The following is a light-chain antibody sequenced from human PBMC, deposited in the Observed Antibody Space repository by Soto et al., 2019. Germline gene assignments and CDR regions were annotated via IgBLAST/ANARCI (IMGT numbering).Light chain of an antibody. CDR2: DVS. CDR3: SSYTSSSLHV. Sequence: QSVLTQPASVSGSPGQSITISCTGTSSDVGGYNYVSWYQQHPGKALKLMIYDVSNRPSGVSNRFSGSKSGNTASLTISGLQAEDEADYYCSSYTSSSLHVFGTGTKLTVL. CDR1: SSDVGGYNY. J-gene: IGLJ1*01. V-gene: IGLV2-14*03.